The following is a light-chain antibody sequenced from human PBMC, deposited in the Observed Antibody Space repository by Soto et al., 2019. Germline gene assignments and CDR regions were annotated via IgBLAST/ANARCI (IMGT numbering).Light chain of an antibody. V-gene: IGLV2-11*01. J-gene: IGLJ1*01. CDR2: DVT. Sequence: QAALTQPRSVSGAPGQSATISCTGTANDVGGHNYVSWYQQHPGEAPKLLIYDVTERPSGVPDRFSGSKSGNTASLTISGLQTEYYAYYYYYSYVGTFPSLFGTG. CDR1: ANDVGGHNY. CDR3: YSYVGTFPSL.